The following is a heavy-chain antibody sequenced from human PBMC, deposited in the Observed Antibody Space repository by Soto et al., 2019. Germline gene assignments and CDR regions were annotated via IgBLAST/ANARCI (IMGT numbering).Heavy chain of an antibody. D-gene: IGHD2-2*01. V-gene: IGHV3-7*03. Sequence: PGGSLRLSCAASGFTFSSYWMSWVRQAPGNGLEWVANIKEDGTEKYYEDSVKGRFTISRDNAKNSLFLQMNSLRAEDTAVYYCARGHLLYHLLPDVWGQGTTVTVSS. CDR1: GFTFSSYW. CDR3: ARGHLLYHLLPDV. CDR2: IKEDGTEK. J-gene: IGHJ6*02.